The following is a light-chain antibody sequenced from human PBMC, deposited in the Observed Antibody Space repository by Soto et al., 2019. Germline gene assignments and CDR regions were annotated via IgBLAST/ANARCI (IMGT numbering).Light chain of an antibody. CDR1: QGIAPY. J-gene: IGKJ4*01. CDR3: QKYNSAPLT. Sequence: DVQMTQSPSSLSAFLGDRVTITCRASQGIAPYLAWFQRKPGKVPKLLIYATSTLQSGVPSRFSGSGSGTDFTLTISSLQPEDVGTYYCQKYNSAPLTFGGGTKAEIK. V-gene: IGKV1-27*01. CDR2: ATS.